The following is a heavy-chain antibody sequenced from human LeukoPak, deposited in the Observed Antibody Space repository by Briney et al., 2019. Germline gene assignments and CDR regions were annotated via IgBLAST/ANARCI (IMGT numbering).Heavy chain of an antibody. J-gene: IGHJ3*02. CDR1: VDSPSPDY. CDR3: ATKKAPPRRVDSSDI. V-gene: IGHV4-4*07. D-gene: IGHD2-2*01. CDR2: IDTIGTT. Sequence: PSQTLSLTCRVSVDSPSPDYWSWIGQPAGQGLEWIGRIDTIGTTYYNPSLTSRVTFSLDTSQNHFSLQLTSVTSPPPALYYCATKKAPPRRVDSSDIWGQGTMVTVSS.